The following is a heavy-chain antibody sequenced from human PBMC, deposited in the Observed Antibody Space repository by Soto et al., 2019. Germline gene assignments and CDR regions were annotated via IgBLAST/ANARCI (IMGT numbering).Heavy chain of an antibody. Sequence: ASVKVSCKASGYTFTGYYMHWVRQAPGQGLEWMGWINPNSGGTNYAQKFQGRVTMTRDTSISTAYMELSRLRSDDTAVYYCARGVAVAGNWFDPWGQGTLVTVS. CDR2: INPNSGGT. CDR1: GYTFTGYY. J-gene: IGHJ5*02. V-gene: IGHV1-2*02. D-gene: IGHD6-19*01. CDR3: ARGVAVAGNWFDP.